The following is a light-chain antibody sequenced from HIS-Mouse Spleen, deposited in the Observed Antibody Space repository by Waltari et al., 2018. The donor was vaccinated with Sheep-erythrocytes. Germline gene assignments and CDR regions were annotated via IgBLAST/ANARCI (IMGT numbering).Light chain of an antibody. CDR3: CSYAGSSTPWV. J-gene: IGLJ3*02. V-gene: IGLV2-23*01. CDR2: EGS. CDR1: SSDVGRYNL. Sequence: QSALTQPASVSGSPGQSITTPCTGTSSDVGRYNLVPWYQQHPGKAPKLMIYEGSKRPSGVSNRFSGSKSGNTASLTISGLQAEDEADYYCCSYAGSSTPWVFGGGTKLTVL.